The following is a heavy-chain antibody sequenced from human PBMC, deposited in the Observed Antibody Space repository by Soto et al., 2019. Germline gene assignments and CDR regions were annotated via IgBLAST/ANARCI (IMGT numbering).Heavy chain of an antibody. D-gene: IGHD6-13*01. Sequence: EVQLEESGGDLVQPGGSLRLSCAASGFTLSAYWMTWVRQAPGKGLEWVANINRDGSKKSYLDSVRGRFTISRDNVGNSLYLQMDSLRADYTALYNGARDVSTGSSSMYLDAFDMWGQGTMVTVSS. CDR3: ARDVSTGSSSMYLDAFDM. CDR2: INRDGSKK. J-gene: IGHJ3*02. V-gene: IGHV3-7*05. CDR1: GFTLSAYW.